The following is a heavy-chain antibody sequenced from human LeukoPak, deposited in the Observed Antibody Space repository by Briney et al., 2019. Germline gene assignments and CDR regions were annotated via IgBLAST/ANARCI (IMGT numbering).Heavy chain of an antibody. Sequence: SQTLSLTCAISGDSVSSNSAAWNWIRQSPTRGLEWLGRTYYRSKWYNEYVVSVKSRITINPDTSKNQFSLQLNSVTPEDTAVYYCASSDSNGPDYFDYWGQGTLVTVSS. J-gene: IGHJ4*02. CDR2: TYYRSKWYN. V-gene: IGHV6-1*01. CDR1: GDSVSSNSAA. D-gene: IGHD6-25*01. CDR3: ASSDSNGPDYFDY.